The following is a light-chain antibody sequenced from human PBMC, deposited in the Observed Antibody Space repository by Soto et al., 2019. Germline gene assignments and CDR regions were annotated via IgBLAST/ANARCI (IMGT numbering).Light chain of an antibody. CDR3: QYGRSPLFT. V-gene: IGKV3-20*01. Sequence: EIVLTQSPGTLSLSPGERATLSCRASQSVSSSNLAWYQQTPGQAPRLLIYGASSRATGIPDGFSGSGSGTDFTLTISRLEPEDFAVYYCQYGRSPLFTFGPGTTVDIK. CDR2: GAS. CDR1: QSVSSSN. J-gene: IGKJ3*01.